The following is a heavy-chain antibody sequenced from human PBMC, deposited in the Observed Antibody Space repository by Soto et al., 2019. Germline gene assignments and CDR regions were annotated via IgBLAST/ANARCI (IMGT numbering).Heavy chain of an antibody. D-gene: IGHD4-17*01. J-gene: IGHJ4*02. CDR2: INPSGGGT. V-gene: IGHV1-46*01. CDR1: GYTFTSYY. Sequence: ASVKVACKASGYTFTSYYMHWVRQAPGQGLEWMGIINPSGGGTSYAQKFQGRVTMTRDTSTSTVYMELSSLRSEDTAVYYCAREEYGAHYLDYWGQGTLVTVSS. CDR3: AREEYGAHYLDY.